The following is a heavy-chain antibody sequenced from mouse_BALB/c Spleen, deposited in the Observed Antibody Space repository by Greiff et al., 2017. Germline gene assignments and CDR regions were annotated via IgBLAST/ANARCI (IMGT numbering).Heavy chain of an antibody. V-gene: IGHV5-6-5*01. CDR2: ISSGGST. CDR3: ARDIPMGHFDY. Sequence: EVQRVEPGGGLVKPGGSLKLSCAASGFTFSSYAMSWVRQTPEKRLEWVASISSGGSTYYPDSVKGRFTISRDNARNILYLQMSSLRSEDTAMYYCARDIPMGHFDYWGQGTTLTVSS. CDR1: GFTFSSYA. J-gene: IGHJ2*01.